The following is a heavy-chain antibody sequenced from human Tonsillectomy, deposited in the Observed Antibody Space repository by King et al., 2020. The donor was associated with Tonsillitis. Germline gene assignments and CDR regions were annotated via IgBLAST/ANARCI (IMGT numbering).Heavy chain of an antibody. J-gene: IGHJ4*02. D-gene: IGHD2-2*01. CDR2: ISNSNM. CDR1: GFTFSDYY. Sequence: VQLVESGGGLVKPGGSLRLSCAASGFTFSDYYMSWIRQAPGKGLEWVSYISNSNMYYADSVKGRFTISRDNAKNSLYLQMNSLRAEDTAVYYCARDYPXDQSPFDYWGQGTLVTVSS. V-gene: IGHV3-11*01. CDR3: ARDYPXDQSPFDY.